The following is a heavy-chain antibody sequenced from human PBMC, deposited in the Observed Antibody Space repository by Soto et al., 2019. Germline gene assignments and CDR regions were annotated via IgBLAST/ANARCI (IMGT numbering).Heavy chain of an antibody. CDR2: IYYSGST. J-gene: IGHJ4*02. CDR1: GGSISSYY. D-gene: IGHD2-8*01. CDR3: ERRWGYAIDY. Sequence: QVQLQESGPGLVKPSETLSLTCTVSGGSISSYYWSWIRQPPGKGLEWIGYIYYSGSTNYNPSLKRRVTTSVDTSKTQFSLKLFSVTAAAPAVYSCERRWGYAIDYWGQGTLVTVPS. V-gene: IGHV4-59*12.